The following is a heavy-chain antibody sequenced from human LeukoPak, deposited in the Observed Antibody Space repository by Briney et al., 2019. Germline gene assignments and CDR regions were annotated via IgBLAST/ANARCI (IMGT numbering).Heavy chain of an antibody. CDR2: IYTSGST. CDR1: GVSISSGSYY. Sequence: SQTLTLTCTVSGVSISSGSYYRSWIRQPAGKGLEWIGRIYTSGSTNYNPSLKGRVTISVDTSKNQFSLKLSSVTAADTAVYYCARAHYDSSGYYYRFDYWGQGTLVTVSS. V-gene: IGHV4-61*02. D-gene: IGHD3-22*01. J-gene: IGHJ4*02. CDR3: ARAHYDSSGYYYRFDY.